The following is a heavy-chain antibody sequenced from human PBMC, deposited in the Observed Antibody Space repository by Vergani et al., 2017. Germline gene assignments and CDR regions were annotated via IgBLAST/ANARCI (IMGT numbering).Heavy chain of an antibody. Sequence: QLQLQESGPGLVKPSETLSLTCTVSGGSISSGSYYWSWIRQPAGKGLEWIGRIYTSGSTNYNPSLKSRVTISVDTSKNQFSLKLSSVTAADTAVYYCASGGSGYYYYGMDVWGQGTTVTVSS. D-gene: IGHD3-10*01. V-gene: IGHV4-61*02. CDR2: IYTSGST. CDR1: GGSISSGSYY. J-gene: IGHJ6*02. CDR3: ASGGSGYYYYGMDV.